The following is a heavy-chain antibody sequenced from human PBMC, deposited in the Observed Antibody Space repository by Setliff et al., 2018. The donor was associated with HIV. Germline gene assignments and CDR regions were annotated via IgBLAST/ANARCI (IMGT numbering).Heavy chain of an antibody. D-gene: IGHD6-25*01. J-gene: IGHJ4*01. V-gene: IGHV1-2*06. CDR3: ARVPSGAAGLVRAGFYF. CDR1: GYAFTDYS. Sequence: ASVKVSCKTSGYAFTDYSIHWVRQAPGQGLEWVGRINPDSRGTNYAQTFQGRVTMTRDTSVSTAYMELSRLKSDDTAVFYCARVPSGAAGLVRAGFYFWGQGTLVTVSS. CDR2: INPDSRGT.